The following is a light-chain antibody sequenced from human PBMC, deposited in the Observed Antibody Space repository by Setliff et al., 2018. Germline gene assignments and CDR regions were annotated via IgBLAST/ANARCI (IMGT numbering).Light chain of an antibody. CDR1: SGAVTNGHY. V-gene: IGLV7-46*01. CDR3: FLSYYGTVV. CDR2: DTS. J-gene: IGLJ2*01. Sequence: QAVVTQEPSLTVSPGGTVTLTCGCSSGAVTNGHYPYWFQQRPGQAPTTLIYDTSNKYSWTPARFSGSLLGGKAALTLSGAQPEDEADYFCFLSYYGTVVFGGGTKGTV.